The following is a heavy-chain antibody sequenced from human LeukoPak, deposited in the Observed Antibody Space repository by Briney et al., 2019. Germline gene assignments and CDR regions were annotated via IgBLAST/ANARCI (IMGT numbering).Heavy chain of an antibody. V-gene: IGHV5-51*01. CDR3: ASAYCSSTSCYGGFDY. D-gene: IGHD2-2*01. CDR2: IYPGDSDT. J-gene: IGHJ4*02. CDR1: GYSFTSYW. Sequence: GESLKISCKGSGYSFTSYWIGWVRQMPGKGLEWMGIIYPGDSDTRYSPSFQGQVTISADKSISTAYLQWNSLKASDTAMYYCASAYCSSTSCYGGFDYWGQGTLVTVSS.